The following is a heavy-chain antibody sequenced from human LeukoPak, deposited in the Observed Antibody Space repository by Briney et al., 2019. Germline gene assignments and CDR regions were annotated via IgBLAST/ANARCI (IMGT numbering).Heavy chain of an antibody. J-gene: IGHJ5*02. CDR3: ARGLGDLGFLGFDP. Sequence: GGSLRLSCVTSGFTFSSYSMNWVRQAPGKGLEWVSSISSSSSYIYYADSVKGRFTISRDNAKNSLYLQMNSLRAEDTAVYYCARGLGDLGFLGFDPRGQGTLVTVSS. D-gene: IGHD3-10*01. CDR2: ISSSSSYI. CDR1: GFTFSSYS. V-gene: IGHV3-21*01.